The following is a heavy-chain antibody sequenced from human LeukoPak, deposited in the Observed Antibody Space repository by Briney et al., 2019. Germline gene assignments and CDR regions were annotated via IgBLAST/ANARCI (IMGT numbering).Heavy chain of an antibody. CDR2: IYYSGST. V-gene: IGHV4-59*01. CDR1: GGSISSYY. D-gene: IGHD6-6*01. CDR3: ARDTRLSSSPLPAAFDI. J-gene: IGHJ3*02. Sequence: PSETLSLTCTVSGGSISSYYWSWIRQPPGKGLEWIGYIYYSGSTNYNPSLKSRVTISVDTSKNQFSLKLSSVTAADTAVYYCARDTRLSSSPLPAAFDIWGQGTMVTVSS.